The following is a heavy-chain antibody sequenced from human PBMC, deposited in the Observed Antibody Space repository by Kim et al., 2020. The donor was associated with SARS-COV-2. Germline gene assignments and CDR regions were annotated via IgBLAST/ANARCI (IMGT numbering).Heavy chain of an antibody. Sequence: GGSLRLSCAASGFTFDDYAMHWVRQAPGKGLEWVSLISGDGGSTYYADSVKGRFTISRDNSKNSLYLQMNSLRTEDTALYYCAKDIRNYMPMVLRYFDWLLFYYGMYVWGQEATGTVSS. CDR3: AKDIRNYMPMVLRYFDWLLFYYGMYV. CDR1: GFTFDDYA. V-gene: IGHV3-43*02. CDR2: ISGDGGST. J-gene: IGHJ6*02. D-gene: IGHD3-9*01.